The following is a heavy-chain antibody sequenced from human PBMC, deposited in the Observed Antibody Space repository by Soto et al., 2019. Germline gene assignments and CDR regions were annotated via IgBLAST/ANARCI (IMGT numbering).Heavy chain of an antibody. J-gene: IGHJ6*02. Sequence: GESLKISCKGSGYSFTSYWIGWVRQMPGKGLEWMGIIYPGDSDTRYSPSFQGQVTISADKSISTAYLQWSSLKASDTAMYYCARYTVVAHYYYGMDVWGQGTTVTVSS. CDR2: IYPGDSDT. V-gene: IGHV5-51*01. D-gene: IGHD2-15*01. CDR1: GYSFTSYW. CDR3: ARYTVVAHYYYGMDV.